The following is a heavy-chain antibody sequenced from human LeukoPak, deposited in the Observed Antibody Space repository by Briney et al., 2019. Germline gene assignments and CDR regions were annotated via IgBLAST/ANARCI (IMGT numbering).Heavy chain of an antibody. Sequence: GGSVRLSCAASGFTVSINYMSWVRQAPGKGLEWVSVIYSGGNTYYADSVKGRFTISRDNSKYTVYLQMNSLRAEDTAVYYCARGETSCYDYWGQGTLVTVSS. CDR3: ARGETSCYDY. J-gene: IGHJ4*02. V-gene: IGHV3-53*01. CDR1: GFTVSINY. D-gene: IGHD2-2*01. CDR2: IYSGGNT.